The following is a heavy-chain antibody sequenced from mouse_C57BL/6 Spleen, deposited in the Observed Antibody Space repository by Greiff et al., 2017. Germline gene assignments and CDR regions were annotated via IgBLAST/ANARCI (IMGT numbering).Heavy chain of an antibody. V-gene: IGHV3-6*01. CDR2: IGYDGSN. J-gene: IGHJ2*01. CDR1: GYSITRGSY. Sequence: EVQVVESGPGLVKPSQSLSLTCSVTGYSITRGSYWYWLRQFPGNKLECMGYIGYDGSNNYNPSLKNRISITRDTSNNQSFLKLKSVTTEDTATYYGARDQYYGSSYYFDYWGQGTTRTVSS. D-gene: IGHD1-1*01. CDR3: ARDQYYGSSYYFDY.